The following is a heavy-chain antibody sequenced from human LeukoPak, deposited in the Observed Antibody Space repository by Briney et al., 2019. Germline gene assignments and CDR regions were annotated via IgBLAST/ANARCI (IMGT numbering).Heavy chain of an antibody. J-gene: IGHJ4*02. CDR1: GFTFSSYW. V-gene: IGHV3-74*01. Sequence: GGSLRLSCAASGFTFSSYWMHWVRQAPGKGLVWVSRIKSDGSSTSYADSVKGRFTISRGNAKNTLYLQMNSLRDEDTAVYYCARAMVPLFENWGQRWLVSVSS. D-gene: IGHD4/OR15-4a*01. CDR2: IKSDGSST. CDR3: ARAMVPLFEN.